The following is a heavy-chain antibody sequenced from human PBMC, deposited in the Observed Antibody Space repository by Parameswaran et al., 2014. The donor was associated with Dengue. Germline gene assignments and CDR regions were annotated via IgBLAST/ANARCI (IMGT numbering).Heavy chain of an antibody. CDR2: IYYSGST. V-gene: IGHV4-39*01. D-gene: IGHD4-17*01. Sequence: ASETLSLTCTVSGGSISSSSYYWGWIRQPPGKGLEWIGSIYYSGSTYYNPSLKSRVTISVDTSKNQFSLKLSSVTAADTAVYYCARQEGYGDYVMGTGAYGMDVWGQGTTVTVSS. CDR3: ARQEGYGDYVMGTGAYGMDV. J-gene: IGHJ6*02. CDR1: GGSISSSSYY.